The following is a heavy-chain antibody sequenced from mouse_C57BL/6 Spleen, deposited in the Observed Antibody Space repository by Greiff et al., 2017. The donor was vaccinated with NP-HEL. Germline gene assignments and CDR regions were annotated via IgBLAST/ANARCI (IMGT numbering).Heavy chain of an antibody. D-gene: IGHD2-1*01. CDR3: ARGGNYVGVFAY. J-gene: IGHJ3*01. Sequence: QVQLKQPGAELVRPGSSVKLSCKASGYTFTSYWMDWVKQRPGQGLEWIGKIYPSDSEIHYNQKFKDKATLTVDKSSSTAYMQLSSLTSEDSAVYYCARGGNYVGVFAYWGQGTLVTVSA. V-gene: IGHV1-61*01. CDR2: IYPSDSEI. CDR1: GYTFTSYW.